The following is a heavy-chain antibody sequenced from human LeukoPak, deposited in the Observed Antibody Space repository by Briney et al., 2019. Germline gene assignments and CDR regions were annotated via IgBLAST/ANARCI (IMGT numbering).Heavy chain of an antibody. D-gene: IGHD3-3*01. CDR3: ARAGHNSESGRYDY. J-gene: IGHJ4*02. Sequence: ASVKVSCKPSGYTFIDHYIHWVRQAPGQGLESMGWIDPNIGNTNYAQKFQGRVTMTRDTSSSTAYIELSRLRSDDTAVYYCARAGHNSESGRYDYWGQGTLVTVSS. CDR1: GYTFIDHY. CDR2: IDPNIGNT. V-gene: IGHV1-2*02.